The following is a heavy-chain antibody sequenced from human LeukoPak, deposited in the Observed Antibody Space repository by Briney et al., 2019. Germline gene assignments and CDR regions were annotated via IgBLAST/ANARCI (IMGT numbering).Heavy chain of an antibody. Sequence: SETLSLTCTVSGGSISSSSYYWGWIRQPPGRGLEWIGSIYHSEGTFYNPSLKSRVTISVDTSKNQFSLKLNSLTAADTAVYYCASRLAAAATEYFQHWGQGTLVTVSS. D-gene: IGHD6-25*01. CDR1: GGSISSSSYY. V-gene: IGHV4-39*01. CDR2: IYHSEGT. CDR3: ASRLAAAATEYFQH. J-gene: IGHJ1*01.